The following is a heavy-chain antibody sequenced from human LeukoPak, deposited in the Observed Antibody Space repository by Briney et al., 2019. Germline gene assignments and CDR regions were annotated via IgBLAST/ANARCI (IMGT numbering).Heavy chain of an antibody. V-gene: IGHV1-69*05. J-gene: IGHJ4*02. D-gene: IGHD5-18*01. Sequence: ASVKVSCKASGGTFSSYAISWVRQAPGQGLEWMGGIIPIFGTANYAQKFQGRVTITTDESTSTAYMELSSLRSEDTAVYYCARYSYGYGYFDYWGQGTLVTVSS. CDR3: ARYSYGYGYFDY. CDR1: GGTFSSYA. CDR2: IIPIFGTA.